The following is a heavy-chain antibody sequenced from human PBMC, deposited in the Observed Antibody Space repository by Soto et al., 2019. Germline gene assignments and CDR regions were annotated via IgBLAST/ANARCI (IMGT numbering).Heavy chain of an antibody. Sequence: GWSLRLACAFSVFTFINYGMHWVRQAPGKGLEWVALISYDVNNKYYADSVKGRFTISRDNSKNTLFLQMNGLRAEDTAVYYCSKGGSKAGMDVWGQGTTVTVSS. CDR3: SKGGSKAGMDV. D-gene: IGHD1-26*01. CDR2: ISYDVNNK. J-gene: IGHJ6*02. V-gene: IGHV3-30*18. CDR1: VFTFINYG.